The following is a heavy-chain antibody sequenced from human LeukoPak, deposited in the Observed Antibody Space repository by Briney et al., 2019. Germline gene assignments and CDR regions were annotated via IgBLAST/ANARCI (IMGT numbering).Heavy chain of an antibody. Sequence: PGGSLRLSCAASGFTFSSYWMHWVRQAPGKGLVWVSRLNSDGSSTFYADSVKGRFSISRDNAKNSLYLQMNSLRAEDTAVYYCARLTTVTTGFDYWGQGTLVTVSS. CDR3: ARLTTVTTGFDY. J-gene: IGHJ4*02. CDR2: LNSDGSST. V-gene: IGHV3-74*01. D-gene: IGHD4-17*01. CDR1: GFTFSSYW.